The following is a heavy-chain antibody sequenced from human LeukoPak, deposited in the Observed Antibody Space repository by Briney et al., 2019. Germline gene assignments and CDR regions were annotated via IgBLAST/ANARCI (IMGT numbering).Heavy chain of an antibody. CDR1: GGTFISYA. D-gene: IGHD2-15*01. J-gene: IGHJ4*02. CDR2: IIPIFGTA. V-gene: IGHV1-69*13. Sequence: SVKVSFKASGGTFISYAISWVRQAPGQGLEWMGGIIPIFGTANYAQKFQGRVTITADESTSTAYMELSSLRSEDTAVYYCARSPVVVVDQKLRLFDYWGQGTLVTVSS. CDR3: ARSPVVVVDQKLRLFDY.